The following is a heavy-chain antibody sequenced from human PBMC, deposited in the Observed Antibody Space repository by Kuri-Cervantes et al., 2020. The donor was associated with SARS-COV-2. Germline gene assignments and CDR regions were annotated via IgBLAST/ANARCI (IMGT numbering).Heavy chain of an antibody. CDR3: ASGYITGTTVAYDP. CDR2: IYHSGST. D-gene: IGHD1-7*01. V-gene: IGHV4-38-2*01. CDR1: GYSISSGYY. Sequence: GSLRLSCAVSGYSISSGYYWGWIRQPPGKGLEWIGSIYHSGSTYYNPSLKSRVTISVDTSKNQFSLKLSSVTAADTAVYYCASGYITGTTVAYDPWGQGTLVTVSS. J-gene: IGHJ5*02.